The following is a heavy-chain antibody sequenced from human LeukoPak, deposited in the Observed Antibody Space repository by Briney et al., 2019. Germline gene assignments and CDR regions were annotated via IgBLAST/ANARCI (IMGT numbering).Heavy chain of an antibody. Sequence: ASVKVSCKASGYTFTSYGISWVRQPPGQGLEWMGWISAYNGNTNYAQKLQGRVTMTTDTSTSTAYMELRSLRSDDMAVYYCARDLYYYDSSGYSRDLDYWGQGTLVTVSS. V-gene: IGHV1-18*03. CDR3: ARDLYYYDSSGYSRDLDY. CDR1: GYTFTSYG. D-gene: IGHD3-22*01. J-gene: IGHJ4*02. CDR2: ISAYNGNT.